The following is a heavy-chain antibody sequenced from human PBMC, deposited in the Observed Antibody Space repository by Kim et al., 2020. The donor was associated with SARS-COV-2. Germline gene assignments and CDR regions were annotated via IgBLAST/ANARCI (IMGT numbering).Heavy chain of an antibody. Sequence: SPSFQGQVTISADKSISTAYLQWSSLEASDTAMYYCARQSAFGVVIDGMDVWGQGTTVTVSS. D-gene: IGHD3-3*01. J-gene: IGHJ6*02. V-gene: IGHV5-51*01. CDR3: ARQSAFGVVIDGMDV.